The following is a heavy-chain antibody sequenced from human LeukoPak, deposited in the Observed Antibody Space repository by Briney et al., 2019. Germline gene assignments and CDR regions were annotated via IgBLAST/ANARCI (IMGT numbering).Heavy chain of an antibody. CDR2: ISYDGSNK. CDR1: GFTFNSYG. CDR3: ATDHGFHYGAYFDY. Sequence: GGSLRLSCAASGFTFNSYGMHWVRQAPGKGLEWVAVISYDGSNKYSAGSVKGRFTISRDNSKNTLYLQMNSLRAEDTAVYYCATDHGFHYGAYFDYWGQGALVTVSS. V-gene: IGHV3-30*03. J-gene: IGHJ4*02. D-gene: IGHD4-17*01.